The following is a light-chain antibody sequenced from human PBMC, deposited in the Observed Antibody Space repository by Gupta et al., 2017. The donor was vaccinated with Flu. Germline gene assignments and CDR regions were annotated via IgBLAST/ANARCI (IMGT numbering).Light chain of an antibody. CDR2: AAS. J-gene: IGKJ3*01. CDR1: QGISDY. V-gene: IGKV1-27*01. Sequence: SLSASVGDRVTLTCRASQGISDYLAWYQQQPGKVPKLLIFAASSLQSGVPSRFSGRGSGTEFTLTISSLQPEDVATYYCQQYNSDPSGFTFGPGTKVDIK. CDR3: QQYNSDPSGFT.